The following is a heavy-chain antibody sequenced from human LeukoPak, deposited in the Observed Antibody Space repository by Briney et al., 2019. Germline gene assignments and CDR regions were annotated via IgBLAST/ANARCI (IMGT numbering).Heavy chain of an antibody. J-gene: IGHJ4*02. CDR2: LKPDGSGK. CDR1: GFIFSHNW. D-gene: IGHD1-1*01. V-gene: IGHV3-7*02. Sequence: GGSLRLSCAASGFIFSHNWMSWVRQVPGKGLEWVANLKPDGSGKYYVDSVKGRFTISRDNAKNTVYLQMNSLRAEDTAVYYCATSRTFDYWGQGTLVTVSS. CDR3: ATSRTFDY.